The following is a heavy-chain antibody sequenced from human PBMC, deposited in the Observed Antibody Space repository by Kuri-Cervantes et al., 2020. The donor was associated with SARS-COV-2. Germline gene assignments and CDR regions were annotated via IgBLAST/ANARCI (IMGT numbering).Heavy chain of an antibody. CDR3: ARGISYSGYDLDY. V-gene: IGHV3-64*01. D-gene: IGHD5-12*01. J-gene: IGHJ4*02. Sequence: GGSLRLSCAASGFTFSSYAMHWVRQAPGKGLEYVSAISSNGGSTYYANSVKGRFTISRDNAKNSLYLQMNSLRAEDTAVYYCARGISYSGYDLDYWGQGTLVTVSS. CDR1: GFTFSSYA. CDR2: ISSNGGST.